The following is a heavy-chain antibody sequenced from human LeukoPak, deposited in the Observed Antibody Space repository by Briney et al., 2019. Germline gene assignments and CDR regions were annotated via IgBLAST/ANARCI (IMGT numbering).Heavy chain of an antibody. Sequence: SETLSLTCTVHGGSINSYYWSWIRQPPGKGLEWIGYVYYRGSTDYNPSLESRVTISVDTSKSQFSLKLSSLTAADTAIYYCARDYGGNSYRDYWGQGILVTVSS. CDR3: ARDYGGNSYRDY. J-gene: IGHJ4*02. D-gene: IGHD4-23*01. CDR1: GGSINSYY. CDR2: VYYRGST. V-gene: IGHV4-59*01.